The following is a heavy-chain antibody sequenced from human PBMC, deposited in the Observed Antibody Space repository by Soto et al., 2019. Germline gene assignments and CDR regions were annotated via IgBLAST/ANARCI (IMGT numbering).Heavy chain of an antibody. CDR1: GDSVSSNSAA. CDR3: ARADGIAVAERPKKWFDP. D-gene: IGHD6-19*01. V-gene: IGHV6-1*01. Sequence: PSQTLSLTCAISGDSVSSNSAAWNWIRQSPSRGLEWLGRTYYRSKWYNDYAVSVKSRITINPDTSKNQFSLQLNSVTPEDTAVYYCARADGIAVAERPKKWFDPWGQGTLVTVSS. J-gene: IGHJ5*02. CDR2: TYYRSKWYN.